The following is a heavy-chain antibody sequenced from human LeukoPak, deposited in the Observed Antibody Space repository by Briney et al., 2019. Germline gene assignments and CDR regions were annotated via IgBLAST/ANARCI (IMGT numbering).Heavy chain of an antibody. D-gene: IGHD3-10*01. V-gene: IGHV3-48*03. CDR1: GFTFSSYE. Sequence: GGSLRLSCAASGFTFSSYEMNWVRQAPGKGLEWVSYISSSGSTIYYADSVKGRFTISRDNAKNSLYLQMNSLRAEDTAVYYCARGHGSGSYYSVEGFRWGQGTLVTVSS. CDR3: ARGHGSGSYYSVEGFR. CDR2: ISSSGSTI. J-gene: IGHJ4*02.